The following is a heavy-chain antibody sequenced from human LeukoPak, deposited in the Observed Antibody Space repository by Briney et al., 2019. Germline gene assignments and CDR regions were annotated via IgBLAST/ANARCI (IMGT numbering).Heavy chain of an antibody. J-gene: IGHJ4*02. CDR1: GFSFSNFA. CDR2: ISGTGGSP. CDR3: AKGGGPYHLPTDY. Sequence: PGGSLRLSCAASGFSFSNFAMSWVRQAPGKGLEWVSGISGTGGSPYNADSVKGRFTISRDNSKNTLYLQMNSLRSEDTAVYYCAKGGGPYHLPTDYWGQGTLVTVSS. D-gene: IGHD2-2*01. V-gene: IGHV3-23*01.